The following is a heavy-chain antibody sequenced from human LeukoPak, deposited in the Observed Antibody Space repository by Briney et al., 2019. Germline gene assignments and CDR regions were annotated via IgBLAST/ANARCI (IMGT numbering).Heavy chain of an antibody. CDR1: GGSVSSYY. D-gene: IGHD2-2*01. J-gene: IGHJ4*02. CDR2: IYTSGNT. CDR3: AVDNRDY. Sequence: SETLSLTCTVSGGSVSSYYWSWIRQAAGKGLEWIVRIYTSGNTNYNPSLKSRVTISVDKSKDQLSLKLISVTAADTGMYYCAVDNRDYWGQGTLVTVSS. V-gene: IGHV4-4*07.